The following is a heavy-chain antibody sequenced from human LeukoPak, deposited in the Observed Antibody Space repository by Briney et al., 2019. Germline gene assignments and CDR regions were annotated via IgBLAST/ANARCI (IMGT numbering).Heavy chain of an antibody. D-gene: IGHD3-10*01. Sequence: SETLSLTCTVSGGSISSYYWSWIRQPPGKGLEWIGYIYYSGSTNYNPSLKSRVTISVDTSKNQFSLKLSSVTAADTAVYYCARWFGELSLFYPWGQGTLVTVSS. V-gene: IGHV4-59*01. J-gene: IGHJ5*02. CDR1: GGSISSYY. CDR3: ARWFGELSLFYP. CDR2: IYYSGST.